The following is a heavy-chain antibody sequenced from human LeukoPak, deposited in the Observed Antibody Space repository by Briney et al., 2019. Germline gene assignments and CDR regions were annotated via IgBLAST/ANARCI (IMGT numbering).Heavy chain of an antibody. Sequence: PGGSLDPSLQPPGSPLSSYPITWSGRLPGRGLNWASAISGSGGSTYYADSVKGRFTISRDNSKNTLYLQMNSLRAEDTAVYYCAKVAGTEARDAFDIWGQGTMVTVSS. J-gene: IGHJ3*02. CDR2: ISGSGGST. V-gene: IGHV3-23*01. CDR1: GSPLSSYP. CDR3: AKVAGTEARDAFDI.